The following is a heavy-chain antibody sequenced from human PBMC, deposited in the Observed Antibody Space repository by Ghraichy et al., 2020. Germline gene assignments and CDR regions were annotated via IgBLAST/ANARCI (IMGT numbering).Heavy chain of an antibody. CDR2: IAPDNGYT. J-gene: IGHJ4*02. CDR3: ARLYRARTTDVDY. Sequence: ASVKVSCKASGYTFRSYTIHWVRQAPGQGLEWMGWIAPDNGYTMYSDKFQGRITITRDTSASTVYLELSRLRSEDTAVYYCARLYRARTTDVDYWGQGTLITVS. V-gene: IGHV1-3*01. D-gene: IGHD1-1*01. CDR1: GYTFRSYT.